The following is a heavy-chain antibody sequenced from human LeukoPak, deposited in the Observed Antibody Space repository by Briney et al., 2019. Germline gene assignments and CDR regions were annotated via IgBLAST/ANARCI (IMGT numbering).Heavy chain of an antibody. CDR2: FDPEDGET. V-gene: IGHV1-24*01. CDR3: ARDRGAAPLLDV. D-gene: IGHD1-26*01. Sequence: ASVKVSCKVSGYTLTELSMHWVRQAPGKGLEWMGGFDPEDGETIYAQKFQGRVTMTTDTSTSTAYTELRSLRSDDTAVYYCARDRGAAPLLDVWGQGTTVTVSS. CDR1: GYTLTELS. J-gene: IGHJ6*02.